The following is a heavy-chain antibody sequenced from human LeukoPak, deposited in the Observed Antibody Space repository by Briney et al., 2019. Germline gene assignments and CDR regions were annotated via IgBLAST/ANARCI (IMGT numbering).Heavy chain of an antibody. Sequence: ASVKVSCKVSGYTLTELSMHWVRQAPGKGLEWMGGFDPEDGETIYAQKFQGRVTMAEDTSTDTAYMELSSLRSEDTAVYYCATAGTATLTPYYFDYWGQGTLVTVSS. V-gene: IGHV1-24*01. CDR1: GYTLTELS. CDR2: FDPEDGET. D-gene: IGHD5-18*01. CDR3: ATAGTATLTPYYFDY. J-gene: IGHJ4*02.